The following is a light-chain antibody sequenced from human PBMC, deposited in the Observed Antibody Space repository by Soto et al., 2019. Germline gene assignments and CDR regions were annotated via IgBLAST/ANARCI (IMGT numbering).Light chain of an antibody. CDR1: QSVSSSY. Sequence: EIVLTQSPGMLSLSPGERATLTCRASQSVSSSYLAWYQQKPGQAPRLLMYDASSRATGIPDRFSGSGSGTDFTLTISRLEPADVSVYYCQQFGTSFPYTFGQGTKLDIK. CDR2: DAS. V-gene: IGKV3-20*01. J-gene: IGKJ2*01. CDR3: QQFGTSFPYT.